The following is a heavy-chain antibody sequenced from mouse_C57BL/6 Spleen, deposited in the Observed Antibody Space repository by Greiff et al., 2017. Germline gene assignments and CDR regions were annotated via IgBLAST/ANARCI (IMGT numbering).Heavy chain of an antibody. V-gene: IGHV1-82*01. J-gene: IGHJ4*01. CDR2: IYPDDGNT. D-gene: IGHD1-1*01. CDR3: ARGGLRFYAMDD. Sequence: VQLQQSGPELVTPGASVSISCKASGYAFSSSWMHWVKQRPGQGLEWIGRIYPDDGNTNYTGKYKGKATLTADKSSSTSYMLLSSLTSEDSAVYFCARGGLRFYAMDDWGQGTSVTVSS. CDR1: GYAFSSSW.